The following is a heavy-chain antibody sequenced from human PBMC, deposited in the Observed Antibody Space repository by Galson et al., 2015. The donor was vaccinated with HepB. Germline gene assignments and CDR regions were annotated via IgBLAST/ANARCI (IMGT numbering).Heavy chain of an antibody. Sequence: QSGAEVKKPGESLRISCKGSGYSFTSYWISWVRQMPGKGLEWMGRIDPSDSYTNYSPSFQGHVTISADKSISTAYLQWSSLKASDTATYYCARHAGSADMVRGVILPLPFDYWGQGTLVTVSS. D-gene: IGHD3-10*01. CDR2: IDPSDSYT. CDR1: GYSFTSYW. V-gene: IGHV5-10-1*01. J-gene: IGHJ4*02. CDR3: ARHAGSADMVRGVILPLPFDY.